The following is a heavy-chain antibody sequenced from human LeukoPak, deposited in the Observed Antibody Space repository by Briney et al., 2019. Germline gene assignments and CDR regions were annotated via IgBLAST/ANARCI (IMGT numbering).Heavy chain of an antibody. CDR3: ARGWLAETTVVTPYNY. D-gene: IGHD4-23*01. Sequence: GASVKVSCKASGGTFSSYAISWVRQAPGQGLEWMGGIIPIFSTANYAQKFQGRVTITADESTSTAYMELSSLRSEDTAVYYCARGWLAETTVVTPYNYWGQGTLVTVSS. CDR1: GGTFSSYA. J-gene: IGHJ4*02. V-gene: IGHV1-69*13. CDR2: IIPIFSTA.